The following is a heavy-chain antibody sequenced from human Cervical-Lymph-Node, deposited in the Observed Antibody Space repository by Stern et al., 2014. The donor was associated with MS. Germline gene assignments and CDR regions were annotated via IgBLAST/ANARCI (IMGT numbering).Heavy chain of an antibody. Sequence: QLQLQESGPGLVKPSGTLSLTCAVSGGSISSGYWWSWVRQHPGKGIEWIGEIYHSGSTNYNTSLKSRVTISVYTSKNHFSLKMNSVNAADTAVYYCARNCGNYAFDYWGQGTLVAVSS. CDR3: ARNCGNYAFDY. CDR2: IYHSGST. J-gene: IGHJ4*02. CDR1: GGSISSGYW. V-gene: IGHV4-4*02. D-gene: IGHD7-27*01.